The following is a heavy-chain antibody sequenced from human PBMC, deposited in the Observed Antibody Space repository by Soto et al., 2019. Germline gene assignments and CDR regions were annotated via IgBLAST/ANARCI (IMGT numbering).Heavy chain of an antibody. CDR2: ISGSGGST. D-gene: IGHD6-13*01. CDR1: GFTFSSYA. Sequence: GGSLRLSCAASGFTFSSYAMSWVRQAPGKGLEWVSAISGSGGSTYYADSVKGRFTISRDNSKNTLYLQMNSLRAEDTAVYYCARGSRAAAGYGMDVWGQGTTVMSP. CDR3: ARGSRAAAGYGMDV. J-gene: IGHJ6*02. V-gene: IGHV3-23*01.